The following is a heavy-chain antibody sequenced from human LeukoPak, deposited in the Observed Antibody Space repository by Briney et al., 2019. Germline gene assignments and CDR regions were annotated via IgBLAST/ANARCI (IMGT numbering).Heavy chain of an antibody. CDR1: GGSITSYY. CDR2: IHTSGST. V-gene: IGHV4-4*07. CDR3: ARRRYDASGYYPSRGRYFDY. J-gene: IGHJ4*02. D-gene: IGHD3-22*01. Sequence: SETLSLTCTVSGGSITSYYWSWIRQPAGKGLEWIGRIHTSGSTNYNPSLKSRVTISVDTSKNQFSLKLSSVTAADTAVYYCARRRYDASGYYPSRGRYFDYWGQGTLATVSS.